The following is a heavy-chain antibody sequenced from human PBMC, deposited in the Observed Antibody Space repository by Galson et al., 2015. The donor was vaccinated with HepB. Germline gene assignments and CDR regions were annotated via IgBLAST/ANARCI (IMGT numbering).Heavy chain of an antibody. Sequence: SLRLSCAASGFTFSDHYMDWVRQAPGKGLEWVGRTRDKANSYTTEYAASVKGRFTISRDDSKNSLYLQMNSLKTEDTAVYYCTRGPYCSSTSCHKDCFDYWGQGTLVTVSS. CDR1: GFTFSDHY. D-gene: IGHD2-2*02. J-gene: IGHJ4*02. CDR3: TRGPYCSSTSCHKDCFDY. V-gene: IGHV3-72*01. CDR2: TRDKANSYTT.